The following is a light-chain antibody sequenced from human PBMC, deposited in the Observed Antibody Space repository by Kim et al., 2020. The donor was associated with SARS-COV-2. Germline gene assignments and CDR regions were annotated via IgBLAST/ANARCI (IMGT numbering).Light chain of an antibody. CDR2: DVS. CDR3: SSYTSIHTRI. V-gene: IGLV2-14*03. CDR1: TSDVGGYNY. Sequence: GQSITISCTGTTSDVGGYNYVSWYQQHPGKAPKLMIYDVSNRPSGVSDRFSGSNSGNTASLTISGLQAEDEADYYCSSYTSIHTRIFGGGTQLTVL. J-gene: IGLJ2*01.